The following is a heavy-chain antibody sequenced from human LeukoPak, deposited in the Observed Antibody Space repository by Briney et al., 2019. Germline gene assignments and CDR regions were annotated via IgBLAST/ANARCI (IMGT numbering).Heavy chain of an antibody. V-gene: IGHV1-69*04. D-gene: IGHD6-19*01. CDR1: GGTFSSCA. CDR3: ARDPIAVAGNDY. CDR2: IIPILGIA. J-gene: IGHJ4*02. Sequence: GASVKVSCKASGGTFSSCAISWVRQAPGQGLEWMGRIIPILGIANYAQKFQGRVTITADKSTSTAYMELSSLRSEDTAVYYCARDPIAVAGNDYWGQGTLVTVSS.